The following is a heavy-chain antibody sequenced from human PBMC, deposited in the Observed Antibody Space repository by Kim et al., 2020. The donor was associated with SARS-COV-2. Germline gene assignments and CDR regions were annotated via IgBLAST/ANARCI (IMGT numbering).Heavy chain of an antibody. D-gene: IGHD6-6*01. J-gene: IGHJ6*02. CDR2: INAGNGNT. Sequence: ASVKVSCKASGYNFTSYAMHWVRQAPGQRLEWMGWINAGNGNTKYSQKFQGRVTITRDTSASTAYMELSSLRSEDTAVYYCATWGYSSSAGLDYYYGMDVWGPGDTVTVSS. V-gene: IGHV1-3*01. CDR1: GYNFTSYA. CDR3: ATWGYSSSAGLDYYYGMDV.